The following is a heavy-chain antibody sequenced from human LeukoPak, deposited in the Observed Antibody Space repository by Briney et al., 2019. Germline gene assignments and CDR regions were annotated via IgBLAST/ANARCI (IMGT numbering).Heavy chain of an antibody. D-gene: IGHD5-12*01. CDR2: INPSGGST. J-gene: IGHJ4*02. CDR1: GYTFTSYG. Sequence: GASVKVSCKASGYTFTSYGISWVRQAPGQGLEWMGIINPSGGSTSYAQKFQGRVTMTRDMSTSTVYMELSSLRSEDTAVYYCARGVATIDYWGQGTLVTVSS. CDR3: ARGVATIDY. V-gene: IGHV1-46*01.